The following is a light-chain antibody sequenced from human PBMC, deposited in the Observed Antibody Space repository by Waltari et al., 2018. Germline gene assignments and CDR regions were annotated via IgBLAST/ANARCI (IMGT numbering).Light chain of an antibody. Sequence: DIQMTQSPSSLSASVGDRVTITCRASQGITNDLAWYQQKPGETPKLLIYEASTLQGGIPSRFSGNGSGTDFTLTISSLQSEDFATYYCQHYYSTPWTFGQGTKVEIK. CDR1: QGITND. J-gene: IGKJ1*01. CDR3: QHYYSTPWT. V-gene: IGKV1-27*01. CDR2: EAS.